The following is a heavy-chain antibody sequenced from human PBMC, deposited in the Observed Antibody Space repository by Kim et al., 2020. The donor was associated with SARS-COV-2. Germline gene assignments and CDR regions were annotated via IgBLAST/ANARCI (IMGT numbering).Heavy chain of an antibody. J-gene: IGHJ6*02. Sequence: GGSLRLSCAASGFTFYDYAMHWVRQAPGKGLEWVSGISWNSGSIGYADSVKGRFTISRDNAKNSLYLQMNSLRAEDTVLYYCAKGPEIFNYYYGMDVWGQGTTVTVSS. CDR2: ISWNSGSI. CDR3: AKGPEIFNYYYGMDV. D-gene: IGHD3-9*01. V-gene: IGHV3-9*01. CDR1: GFTFYDYA.